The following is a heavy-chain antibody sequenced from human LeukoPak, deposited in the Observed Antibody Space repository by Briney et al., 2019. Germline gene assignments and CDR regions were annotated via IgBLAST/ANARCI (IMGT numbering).Heavy chain of an antibody. D-gene: IGHD2-15*01. Sequence: GASVKVSCKASGYTFTGYYMHWVRQAPGQGLEWMGWISAYNGNTNYAQKFQGRVTMTTDTSTSTAYMELRSLRSDDTAVYYCARGTCRSGSCYSGYFDYWGQGTLVTVSS. CDR2: ISAYNGNT. J-gene: IGHJ4*02. V-gene: IGHV1-18*04. CDR3: ARGTCRSGSCYSGYFDY. CDR1: GYTFTGYY.